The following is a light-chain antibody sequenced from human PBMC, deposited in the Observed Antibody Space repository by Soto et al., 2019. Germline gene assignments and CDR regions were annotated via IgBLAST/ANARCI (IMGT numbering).Light chain of an antibody. J-gene: IGLJ3*02. CDR2: RNY. CDR3: AAWDDSLRGWV. Sequence: QSVLTQPPSASGTPGHRVTISCSGSTSNIGSNAVNWYQQFPGTAPKLLIYRNYQRPSGVPDRFSGSKSGSSASLAISGLRSEDEADYYCAAWDDSLRGWVFGGGTKLTVL. CDR1: TSNIGSNA. V-gene: IGLV1-47*01.